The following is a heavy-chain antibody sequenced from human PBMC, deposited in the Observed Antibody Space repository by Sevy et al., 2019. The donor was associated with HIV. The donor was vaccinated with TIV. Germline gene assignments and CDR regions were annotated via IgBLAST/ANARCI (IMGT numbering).Heavy chain of an antibody. Sequence: GGSLRLSCAVSGLNLRRNGMHWVRQAPGKGLEWVAVISDDGSKKYYADSVRGRFTIPRDNSKNNLYLQINSLRVEDTALYYCVTDMVTTNYWGQGTLVTVSS. CDR1: GLNLRRNG. D-gene: IGHD5-12*01. J-gene: IGHJ4*02. CDR2: ISDDGSKK. V-gene: IGHV3-30*03. CDR3: VTDMVTTNY.